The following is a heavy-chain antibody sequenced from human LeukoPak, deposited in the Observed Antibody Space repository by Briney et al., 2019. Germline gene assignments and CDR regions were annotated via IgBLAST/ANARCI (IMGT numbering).Heavy chain of an antibody. CDR3: ASDIVATSGDF. Sequence: GGSLRLSCAASGFSFSDYYRIWIRQSPGKGLEWVAYITSSGDDIYYADSVKGRFTISRDNAKNALFLQMNSLRVEDTATYYCASDIVATSGDFWGQGTLVSVSS. J-gene: IGHJ4*02. V-gene: IGHV3-11*01. CDR2: ITSSGDDI. D-gene: IGHD5-12*01. CDR1: GFSFSDYY.